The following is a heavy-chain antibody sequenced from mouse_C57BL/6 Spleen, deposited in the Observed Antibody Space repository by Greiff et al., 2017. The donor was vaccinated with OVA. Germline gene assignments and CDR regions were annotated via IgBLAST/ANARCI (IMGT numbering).Heavy chain of an antibody. Sequence: EVKLVESGGDLVKPGGSLKLSCAASGFTFSSYGMSWVRQTPDKRLEWVATISSGGSYTYYPDSVKGRFTISRDNAKNTLYLQMSSLKSEDTAMYYCARHSNCFDYWGQGTTLTVSS. J-gene: IGHJ2*01. CDR3: ARHSNCFDY. CDR2: ISSGGSYT. V-gene: IGHV5-6*01. D-gene: IGHD1-1*01. CDR1: GFTFSSYG.